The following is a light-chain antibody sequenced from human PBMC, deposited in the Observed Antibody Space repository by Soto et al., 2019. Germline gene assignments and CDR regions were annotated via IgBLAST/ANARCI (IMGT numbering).Light chain of an antibody. CDR3: QQYSSLWT. J-gene: IGKJ1*01. CDR1: QGIASY. CDR2: GAV. V-gene: IGKV1-39*01. Sequence: DVKMSLSLSSLSANVGDSVTITCRASQGIASYVNWYQQKPGKAPKLLILGAVILQSGVPSRFSGSGSGTDFTLSISRLEPEDFAVYYCQQYSSLWTFGQRSMV.